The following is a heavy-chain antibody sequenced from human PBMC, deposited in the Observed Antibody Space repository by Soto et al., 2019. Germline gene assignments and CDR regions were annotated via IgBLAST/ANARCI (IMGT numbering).Heavy chain of an antibody. V-gene: IGHV3-74*01. CDR3: ARDAPYGDYIDY. J-gene: IGHJ4*02. CDR1: GFTFSSYW. CDR2: INSDGSST. Sequence: PGGSLRLSCAASGFTFSSYWMHWVRQAPGKGLVWVSRINSDGSSTSYADSVKGRFTISRDNAKNTLYLQMNSLRAEDTAVYHCARDAPYGDYIDYWGQGTLVTVSS. D-gene: IGHD4-17*01.